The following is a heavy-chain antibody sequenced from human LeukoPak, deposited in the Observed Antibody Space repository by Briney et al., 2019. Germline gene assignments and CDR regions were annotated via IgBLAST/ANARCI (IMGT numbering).Heavy chain of an antibody. D-gene: IGHD2-15*01. CDR2: INPSGGST. Sequence: ASVKVSCKASGYTFTSYYMHWVRQAPGQGLEWMGIINPSGGSTSYTQKFQGRVTMTRDTSTSTVYMELSSLRSEDTAVYYCARVGVDLEYCSGGRCYSNYYYYGMDVWGQGTTVTVSS. CDR1: GYTFTSYY. V-gene: IGHV1-46*01. J-gene: IGHJ6*02. CDR3: ARVGVDLEYCSGGRCYSNYYYYGMDV.